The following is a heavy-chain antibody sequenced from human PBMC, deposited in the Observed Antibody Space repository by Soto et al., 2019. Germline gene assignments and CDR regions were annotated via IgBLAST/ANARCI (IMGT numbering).Heavy chain of an antibody. D-gene: IGHD4-17*01. J-gene: IGHJ6*02. CDR2: ISGSGGST. CDR3: AKDRAYDYYYYGMDV. CDR1: GFTFSSYA. V-gene: IGHV3-23*01. Sequence: PGGSLRLSCAASGFTFSSYAMSWVRQAPGKGLEWVSAISGSGGSTYYADSVKGRFTISRDNSKNTLYLQMNSLRAEDTAVYYCAKDRAYDYYYYGMDVWGQGTTVTVSS.